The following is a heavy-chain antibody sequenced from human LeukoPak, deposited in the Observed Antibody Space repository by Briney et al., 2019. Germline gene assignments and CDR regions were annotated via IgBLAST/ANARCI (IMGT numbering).Heavy chain of an antibody. D-gene: IGHD2-15*01. CDR1: GYTFTSYG. V-gene: IGHV1-18*01. CDR2: ISAYNGNT. J-gene: IGHJ4*02. Sequence: ASVKVSCKASGYTFTSYGISWVRQAPGQGLEWMGWISAYNGNTNYAQKLQGRVTMTTDTSTSTAYMELRSLRSDDTAVYYCARFGLSYLAAAFLDYWGQGTLVTVSS. CDR3: ARFGLSYLAAAFLDY.